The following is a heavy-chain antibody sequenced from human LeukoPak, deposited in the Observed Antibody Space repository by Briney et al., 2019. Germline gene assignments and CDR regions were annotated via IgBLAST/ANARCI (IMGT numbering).Heavy chain of an antibody. Sequence: ASVKVSCKASGYTLTSYYMHWVRQAPGQGLEWMGIINPSGGSTSYAQKFQGRVTMTRDMSTSTVYMELSSLRSEDTAVYYCARGHTYYYDSSGYYSPFDIWGQGTMVTVSS. D-gene: IGHD3-22*01. V-gene: IGHV1-46*01. CDR3: ARGHTYYYDSSGYYSPFDI. CDR1: GYTLTSYY. J-gene: IGHJ3*02. CDR2: INPSGGST.